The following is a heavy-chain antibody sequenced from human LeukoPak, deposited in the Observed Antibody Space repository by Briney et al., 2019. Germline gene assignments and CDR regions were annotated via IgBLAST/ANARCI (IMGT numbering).Heavy chain of an antibody. V-gene: IGHV4-59*01. J-gene: IGHJ5*02. CDR3: ARGSDYYGSGIKYNWFDP. Sequence: SETLSLTCTVSGGSISTYYWSWIRQPPGQGLEWIGYIHYSGSTNYNPSLKSRVTISVDTSKNQFSLNPMSVTAADTAVYYCARGSDYYGSGIKYNWFDPWGQGTLVTVSS. CDR1: GGSISTYY. D-gene: IGHD3-10*01. CDR2: IHYSGST.